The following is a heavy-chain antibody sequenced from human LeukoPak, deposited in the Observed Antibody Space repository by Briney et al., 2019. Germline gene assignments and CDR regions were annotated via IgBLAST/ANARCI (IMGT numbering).Heavy chain of an antibody. V-gene: IGHV3-30*18. J-gene: IGHJ5*02. CDR2: ISYDGSNK. Sequence: PGRSLRLSCAASGFTFSSYGMHWVRQAPGKGLEWVAVISYDGSNKYYADSVKGRFTISRDNSKNTLYLQMNSLRAEDTAVYYCAKDGPGDGYNLYNWFDPWGQGTLVTVSS. CDR3: AKDGPGDGYNLYNWFDP. CDR1: GFTFSSYG. D-gene: IGHD5-24*01.